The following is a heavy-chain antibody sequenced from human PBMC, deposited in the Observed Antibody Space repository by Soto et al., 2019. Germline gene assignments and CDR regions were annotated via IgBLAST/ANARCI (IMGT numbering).Heavy chain of an antibody. CDR1: GYSFTIYC. CDR2: IYPGDSDT. Sequence: GDSLKISCNGSGYSFTIYCIGLVLQMPGKGLDWMGIIYPGDSDTRYSPSFQGQVTISADKSISTAYLQWSSLKASDTAMYYCARQGVRVAATPFDYWGQGTLVTVSS. V-gene: IGHV5-51*01. D-gene: IGHD2-15*01. J-gene: IGHJ4*02. CDR3: ARQGVRVAATPFDY.